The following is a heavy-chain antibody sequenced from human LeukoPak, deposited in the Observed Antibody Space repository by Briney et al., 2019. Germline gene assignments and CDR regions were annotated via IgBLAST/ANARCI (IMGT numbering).Heavy chain of an antibody. CDR3: ARWEMATTSFDY. Sequence: PSETLSLTCTVSGGSISSGDYYWSWIRQPQGKGLEWIGYIYYSGSTYYNPSLKSRVTISVDTSKNQFSLKLSSVTAADTAVYYCARWEMATTSFDYWGQGTLVTVSS. CDR2: IYYSGST. D-gene: IGHD5-24*01. V-gene: IGHV4-30-4*08. CDR1: GGSISSGDYY. J-gene: IGHJ4*02.